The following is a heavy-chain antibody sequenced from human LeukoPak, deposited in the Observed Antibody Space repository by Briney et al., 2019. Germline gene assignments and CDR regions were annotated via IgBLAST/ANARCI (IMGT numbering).Heavy chain of an antibody. V-gene: IGHV3-21*01. CDR3: ARVAPNYGGNSWFDY. Sequence: GGSLRLSCAASGFTFSSYSMNWVRQAPGKGLEWVSSISSSSSYIYYADSVKGQFTISRDNAKNSLDLQMNSLRAEDTAVYYCARVAPNYGGNSWFDYWGQGTLVTVSS. CDR2: ISSSSSYI. J-gene: IGHJ4*02. CDR1: GFTFSSYS. D-gene: IGHD4-23*01.